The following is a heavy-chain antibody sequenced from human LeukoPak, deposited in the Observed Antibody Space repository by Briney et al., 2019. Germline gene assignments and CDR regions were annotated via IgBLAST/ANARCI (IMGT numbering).Heavy chain of an antibody. Sequence: GGSLRLSCAASGFTFTNYAMTWVRQAPGKGLEWISTISGSDDSTYYADSVKGRFTISRDNSKNTLYLQMNSLRAEDTAVYYCAKEYCSGGSCYEFDYWGQGTLVTVSS. V-gene: IGHV3-23*01. CDR3: AKEYCSGGSCYEFDY. CDR1: GFTFTNYA. CDR2: ISGSDDST. J-gene: IGHJ4*02. D-gene: IGHD2-15*01.